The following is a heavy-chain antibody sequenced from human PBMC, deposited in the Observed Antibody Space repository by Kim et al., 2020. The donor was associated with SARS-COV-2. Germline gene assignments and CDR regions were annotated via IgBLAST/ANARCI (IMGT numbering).Heavy chain of an antibody. CDR2: AGSGT. D-gene: IGHD3-3*01. Sequence: AGSGTSDADSVKGRFTISRDNAKNTVSLQMNSLRHEDTAVYYCATIFDYWGQGILVTVSS. V-gene: IGHV3-74*01. J-gene: IGHJ4*02. CDR3: ATIFDY.